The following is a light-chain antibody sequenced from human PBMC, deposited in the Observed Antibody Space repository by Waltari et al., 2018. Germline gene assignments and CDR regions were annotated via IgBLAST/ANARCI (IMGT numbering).Light chain of an antibody. CDR2: AVA. CDR1: SSDVGGYNY. V-gene: IGLV2-14*03. J-gene: IGLJ2*01. Sequence: QSALTQPVSVSGSPGQSITISCPGTSSDVGGYNYVAWYQQHPNKAPKVIIYAVANRPFGVSNRFSGSKSGSTASLTISGLQTEDEAYYYCSSYTTRSILLFGGGTKVTVL. CDR3: SSYTTRSILL.